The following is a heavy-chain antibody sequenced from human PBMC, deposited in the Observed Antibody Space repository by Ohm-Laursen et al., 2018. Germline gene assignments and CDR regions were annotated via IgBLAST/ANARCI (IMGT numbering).Heavy chain of an antibody. V-gene: IGHV3-21*01. CDR1: GLTFSSYT. D-gene: IGHD3-22*01. CDR2: ISGSSNFI. J-gene: IGHJ4*02. Sequence: SLRLSCSASGLTFSSYTMNWVRQAPGQGLECVSSISGSSNFIYYADSVKGRFTISRDNAKNSLYLQMNSLRAEDTAVYYCARGLYSYDSSGYPALWGQGTLVTVSS. CDR3: ARGLYSYDSSGYPAL.